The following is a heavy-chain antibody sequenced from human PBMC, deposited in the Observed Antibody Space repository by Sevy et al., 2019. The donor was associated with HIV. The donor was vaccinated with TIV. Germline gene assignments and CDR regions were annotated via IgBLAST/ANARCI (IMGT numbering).Heavy chain of an antibody. V-gene: IGHV3-11*01. Sequence: GGSLRLSCAASKFTFSDYYMSWIRQAPGKGLEWVSYISNSGSTIYYADSVKGRFTISRDNAQSSMYLPMNRLRAEDTAVYYCAREGDLRYFDFWGRGTLVTVSS. CDR2: ISNSGSTI. CDR3: AREGDLRYFDF. J-gene: IGHJ2*01. CDR1: KFTFSDYY. D-gene: IGHD3-10*01.